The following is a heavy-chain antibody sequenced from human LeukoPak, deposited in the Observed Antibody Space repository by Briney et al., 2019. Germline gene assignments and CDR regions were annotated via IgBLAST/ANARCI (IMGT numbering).Heavy chain of an antibody. Sequence: ASVKVSCKESGYTFTSYYMQWVRQAPGQGLEWMGVINPSGGSTQYAQKFQGRVTMTRDTSTSTVYMELSSLRSEDTAVYYCAREMAAPYYYGMDVWGQGTTVTVSS. CDR3: AREMAAPYYYGMDV. J-gene: IGHJ6*02. V-gene: IGHV1-46*01. CDR2: INPSGGST. CDR1: GYTFTSYY. D-gene: IGHD5-24*01.